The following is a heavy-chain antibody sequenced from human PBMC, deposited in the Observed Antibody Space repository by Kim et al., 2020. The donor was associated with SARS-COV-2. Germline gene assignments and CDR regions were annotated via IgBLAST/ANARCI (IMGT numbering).Heavy chain of an antibody. Sequence: SETLSLTCAVYGGSFSGYYWSWIRQPPGKGLEWIGEINHSGSTNYNPSLKSRVTISVDTSKNQFSLKLSSVTAAGTAVYYCARGRGYCSGGSCYWFDPWGQGTLVTVSS. CDR3: ARGRGYCSGGSCYWFDP. CDR2: INHSGST. V-gene: IGHV4-34*01. D-gene: IGHD2-15*01. J-gene: IGHJ5*02. CDR1: GGSFSGYY.